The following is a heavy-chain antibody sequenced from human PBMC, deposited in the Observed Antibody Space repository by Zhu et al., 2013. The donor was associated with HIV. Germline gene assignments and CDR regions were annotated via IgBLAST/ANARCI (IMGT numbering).Heavy chain of an antibody. J-gene: IGHJ6*02. V-gene: IGHV1-58*01. CDR3: AAVSIRFSRWGEHGMDV. D-gene: IGHD6-13*01. CDR2: IVVGSGNT. CDR1: GFTFTSSA. Sequence: QMQLVQSGPEVKKPGTSVKVSCKASGFTFTSSAVQWVRQARGQRLEWIGWIVVGSGNTNYAQKFQERVTITRDMSTSTAYMELSSLRSEDTAVYYCAAVSIRFSRWGEHGMDVVGPRDHGHRLL.